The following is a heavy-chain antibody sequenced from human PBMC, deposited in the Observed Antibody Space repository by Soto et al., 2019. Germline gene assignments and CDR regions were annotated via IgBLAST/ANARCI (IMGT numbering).Heavy chain of an antibody. J-gene: IGHJ6*02. CDR2: IYPGDSDT. V-gene: IGHV5-51*01. CDR1: GYTFTNYW. CDR3: AASIFYYGMDI. Sequence: GESLKISCKGSGYTFTNYWIGWVRQMPGKGPEWMGIIYPGDSDTKYNPSFQGQVTISADKSITTTYLQWSSLKASDTAIYYCAASIFYYGMDIWGQGTTVTVSS.